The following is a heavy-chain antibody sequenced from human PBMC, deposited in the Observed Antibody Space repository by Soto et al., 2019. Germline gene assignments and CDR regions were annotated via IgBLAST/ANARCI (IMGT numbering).Heavy chain of an antibody. CDR2: ISGSGGST. CDR3: AKDSEYSSSYYWFDP. CDR1: GFTFSSYA. V-gene: IGHV3-23*01. Sequence: PGGSLRLSCAASGFTFSSYAVSWVRQAPGKGLEWVSAISGSGGSTYYADSVKGRFTISRDNSKNTLYLQMNSLRAEDTAVYYCAKDSEYSSSYYWFDPWGQGTLVTVSS. D-gene: IGHD6-6*01. J-gene: IGHJ5*02.